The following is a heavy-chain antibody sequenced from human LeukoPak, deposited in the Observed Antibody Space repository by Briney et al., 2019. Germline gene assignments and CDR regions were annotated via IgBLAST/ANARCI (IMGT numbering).Heavy chain of an antibody. J-gene: IGHJ4*02. CDR1: GGTFSTDA. CDR2: FIPRFGTT. V-gene: IGHV1-69*06. CDR3: ARQHCAGGTCYDDRGFFDF. Sequence: SVNVSCKASGGTFSTDAINWIRQAPGQGLEWMGGFIPRFGTTFYAQKFQGRVTLVADKSTNAAFMEVSSLTSDDTAVYYCARQHCAGGTCYDDRGFFDFWGQGTLVTVSS. D-gene: IGHD2-15*01.